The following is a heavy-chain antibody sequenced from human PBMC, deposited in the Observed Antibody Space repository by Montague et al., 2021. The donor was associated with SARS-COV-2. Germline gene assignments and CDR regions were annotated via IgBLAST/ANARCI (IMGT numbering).Heavy chain of an antibody. D-gene: IGHD4-23*01. V-gene: IGHV5-51*01. J-gene: IGHJ6*02. CDR2: IDPTDSDT. Sequence: QSGAEVKKPGESLKISCQGSGHRFASYWIGWVRQMPGEGLEWMGIIDPTDSDTTYSPSFQGQVTISADRSTSTAYLQWSSLKASDTAMYFCARLGDYGGNSFYYYAMDVWGQGTTVTVSS. CDR1: GHRFASYW. CDR3: ARLGDYGGNSFYYYAMDV.